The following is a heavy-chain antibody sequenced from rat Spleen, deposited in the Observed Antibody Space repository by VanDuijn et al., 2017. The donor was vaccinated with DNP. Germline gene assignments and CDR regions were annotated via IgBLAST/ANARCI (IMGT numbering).Heavy chain of an antibody. J-gene: IGHJ1*01. V-gene: IGHV1-43*01. CDR1: GYTFTRYY. CDR2: INTGSGGT. D-gene: IGHD1-4*01. CDR3: ARRRLPYWYFDF. Sequence: QVQLQQSGAELAKPGSSVKISCKASGYTFTRYYITWIKQTTGQGLEYIGYINTGSGGTNYNEKFKGKATLTVDKSSSTAFMQLSSLTPDDSAVYYCARRRLPYWYFDFWGPGTMVTVSS.